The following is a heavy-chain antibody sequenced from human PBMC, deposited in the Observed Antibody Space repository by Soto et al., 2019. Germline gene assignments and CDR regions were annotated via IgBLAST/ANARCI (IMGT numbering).Heavy chain of an antibody. CDR3: ARDHLILPAHDFFYGSDV. CDR1: GFTFSMYS. Sequence: LRLSCEVSGFTFSMYSMSWVRQSPGKGLEWVAKIPQDGVDGHYADSVKGRFIISRDNDKNSLHLQLNNLRAEDTAVYYCARDHLILPAHDFFYGSDVWGRGATVTVSS. CDR2: IPQDGVDG. J-gene: IGHJ6*02. D-gene: IGHD2-21*02. V-gene: IGHV3-7*03.